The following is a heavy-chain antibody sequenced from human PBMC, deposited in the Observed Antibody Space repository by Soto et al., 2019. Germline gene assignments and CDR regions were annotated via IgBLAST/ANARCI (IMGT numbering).Heavy chain of an antibody. J-gene: IGHJ6*02. CDR2: IYYSGST. Sequence: PSETLSLTCTVSGGSISSYYWSWIRQPPGKGLEWIGYIYYSGSTNYNPSLKSRVTISVDTSKNQFSLKLSSVTAADTAVYYCAVRSGYSYGLVWGQGTTVTVSS. CDR3: AVRSGYSYGLV. D-gene: IGHD5-18*01. V-gene: IGHV4-59*01. CDR1: GGSISSYY.